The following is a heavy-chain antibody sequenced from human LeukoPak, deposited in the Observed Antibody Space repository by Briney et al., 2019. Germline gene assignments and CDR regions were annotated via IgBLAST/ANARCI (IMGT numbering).Heavy chain of an antibody. J-gene: IGHJ6*02. CDR3: ASGDYASMIPRYGMDV. D-gene: IGHD4-17*01. V-gene: IGHV3-7*01. CDR1: GFTFSSYW. Sequence: PGGSLRLSCAASGFTFSSYWMSWVRQAPGKGLEWVANIKQGGSEKYYVDSVKGRFTISRDNAKNSLYLQMNSLRAEDTAVYYCASGDYASMIPRYGMDVWGQGTTVTVSS. CDR2: IKQGGSEK.